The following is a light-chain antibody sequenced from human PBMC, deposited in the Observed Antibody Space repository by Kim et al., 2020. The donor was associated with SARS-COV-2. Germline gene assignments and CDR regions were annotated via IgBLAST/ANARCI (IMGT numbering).Light chain of an antibody. Sequence: SYELTQPPSVSVSPGQTASITCSGDNLGNKYACWYQQKPGQSPMLVIYQDNKRHSGIPERISGSNSGNTATLTISGTQAMDEADYFCQASDSNTVVYGGGTQLTVL. CDR3: QASDSNTVV. J-gene: IGLJ2*01. CDR1: NLGNKY. V-gene: IGLV3-1*01. CDR2: QDN.